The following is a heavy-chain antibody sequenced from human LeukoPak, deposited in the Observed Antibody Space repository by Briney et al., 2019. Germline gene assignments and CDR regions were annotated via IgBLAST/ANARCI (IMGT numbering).Heavy chain of an antibody. D-gene: IGHD5-24*01. CDR3: ARGSDGYNSLDFDY. CDR1: GGSISSYY. J-gene: IGHJ4*02. Sequence: SETLSLTCTVSGGSISSYYWSWNRQPPGKGLEWIGYIYYSGSTNYNPSLKSRVTISVDTSKNQFSLKLSSVTAADTAVYYCARGSDGYNSLDFDYWGQGTLVTVSS. CDR2: IYYSGST. V-gene: IGHV4-59*01.